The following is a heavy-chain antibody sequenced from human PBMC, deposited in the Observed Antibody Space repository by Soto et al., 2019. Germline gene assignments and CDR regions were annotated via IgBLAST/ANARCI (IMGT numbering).Heavy chain of an antibody. CDR3: ARYKSNYYYGMDV. CDR1: GGSISSYY. CDR2: IYYSGIT. Sequence: PSETLSLTCTVSGGSISSYYWSWIRQPPGKGLEWIGYIYYSGITNYNPSLKSRVTISEDTSKNQLSLKLSSVTAADTAENYCARYKSNYYYGMDVWGQGTTVTVSS. D-gene: IGHD1-20*01. V-gene: IGHV4-59*01. J-gene: IGHJ6*02.